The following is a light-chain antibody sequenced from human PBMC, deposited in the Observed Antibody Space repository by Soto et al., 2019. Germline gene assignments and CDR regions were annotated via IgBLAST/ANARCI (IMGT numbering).Light chain of an antibody. CDR2: GAS. CDR3: QQLRMYPST. J-gene: IGKJ4*01. Sequence: ELVMTQSPATLSVSPGERVTLPCRAGQSVSSNLAWYQQKPGQAPRLLIYGASTRATGIPARFSGSGSGTDFALTITSLQAEDFATYYCQQLRMYPSTFGGGTKVDIK. CDR1: QSVSSN. V-gene: IGKV3-15*01.